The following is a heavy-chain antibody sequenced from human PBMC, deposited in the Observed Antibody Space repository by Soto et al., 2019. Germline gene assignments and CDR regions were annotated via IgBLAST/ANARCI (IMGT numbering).Heavy chain of an antibody. CDR1: GFSFSTND. J-gene: IGHJ5*01. Sequence: EVQLLESGGGLVQPGGSLRLSCAASGFSFSTNDMSWVRLAPGKGLEWVSGISGRDDRTNYADSVKGRFTISRDNSHNMLYLQMTSLIADDTAVYFCAKRSGSWFDYWGQGTLVTVAS. CDR3: AKRSGSWFDY. CDR2: ISGRDDRT. V-gene: IGHV3-23*01.